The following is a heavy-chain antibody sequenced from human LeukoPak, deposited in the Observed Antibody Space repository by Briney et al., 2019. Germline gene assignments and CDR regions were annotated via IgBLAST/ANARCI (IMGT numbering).Heavy chain of an antibody. J-gene: IGHJ4*02. D-gene: IGHD5-18*01. CDR1: GGFISSYY. Sequence: SETLSLTCTVSGGFISSYYWSWIRQPAGKGLEWIGRIYSSGSTNYNPSLKSRVTMSVDTSKNQLSLTLTSVTAADTAVYYCARGYSYLLYWGQGTLVTVSS. V-gene: IGHV4-4*07. CDR2: IYSSGST. CDR3: ARGYSYLLY.